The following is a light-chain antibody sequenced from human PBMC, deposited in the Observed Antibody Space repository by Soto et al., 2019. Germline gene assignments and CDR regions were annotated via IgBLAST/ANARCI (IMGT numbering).Light chain of an antibody. CDR2: LDSDGSH. CDR1: SGHSSYA. CDR3: QTWGTGIV. Sequence: QAVLTQSPSASASLGASVKLTCTLSSGHSSYAIAWHQQHPEKGPRYLMKLDSDGSHTKGDGIPDRFSGSSSGAERYLTISSLQSEDEADYYCQTWGTGIVFGGGTKLTVL. J-gene: IGLJ2*01. V-gene: IGLV4-69*01.